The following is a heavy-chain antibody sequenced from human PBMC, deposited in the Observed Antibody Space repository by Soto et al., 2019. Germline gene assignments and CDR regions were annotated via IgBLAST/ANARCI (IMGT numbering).Heavy chain of an antibody. V-gene: IGHV4-30-2*01. CDR3: ARSFLARVRGATIPYYSVMDV. CDR2: IYHSGGT. CDR1: GGSVSSGGYS. D-gene: IGHD3-10*01. Sequence: QLQLQESGSGLLKPSQTLSLTCAVSGGSVSSGGYSWGWFRQPLGKGLEWIGYIYHSGGTDYNPSFESLATISLDRSQNQFSLKLESLSAADTAVYYCARSFLARVRGATIPYYSVMDVWGQGTPVTVSS. J-gene: IGHJ6*02.